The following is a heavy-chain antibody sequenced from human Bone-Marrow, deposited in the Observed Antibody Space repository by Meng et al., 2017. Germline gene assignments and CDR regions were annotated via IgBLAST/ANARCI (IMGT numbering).Heavy chain of an antibody. CDR3: AKTRPAAAAEGVLDAFDI. V-gene: IGHV3-9*01. J-gene: IGHJ3*02. CDR2: ISWNSGSI. Sequence: LKISCAASGFTFSSYGMHWGRQAPGKGLEWVSGISWNSGSIGYADSVKGRFTISRDNAKNSLYLQMNSLRAEDTALYYCAKTRPAAAAEGVLDAFDIWGQGTMVTVSS. CDR1: GFTFSSYG. D-gene: IGHD6-13*01.